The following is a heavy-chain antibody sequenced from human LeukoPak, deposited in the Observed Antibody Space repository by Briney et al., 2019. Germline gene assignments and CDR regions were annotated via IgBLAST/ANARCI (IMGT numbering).Heavy chain of an antibody. Sequence: MTSQTLSLTCTVSGGSISSGSYYWSWIRQPAGKGLEWIGRIYTSGSTNYNPSLKSRVTISVDTSKNQFSLKLSSVTAADTAVYYCAREFIAAAGKIDYWGQGTLVTVSS. V-gene: IGHV4-61*02. CDR2: IYTSGST. CDR3: AREFIAAAGKIDY. CDR1: GGSISSGSYY. D-gene: IGHD6-13*01. J-gene: IGHJ4*02.